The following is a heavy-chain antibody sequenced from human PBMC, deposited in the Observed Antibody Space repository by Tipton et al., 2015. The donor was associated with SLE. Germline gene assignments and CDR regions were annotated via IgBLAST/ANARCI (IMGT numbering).Heavy chain of an antibody. J-gene: IGHJ4*02. CDR3: VRGSTFYDF. V-gene: IGHV4-31*03. CDR1: GGSISSGGHY. Sequence: TLSLTCTVSGGSISSGGHYWCCIRQQPGKGLEWIGYIYYNGNTDSNPSLKSRLMMSVDRSKNQFSLNLNSVTAADTAMYYCVRGSTFYDFWGQGTLVTVSS. CDR2: IYYNGNT. D-gene: IGHD1-26*01.